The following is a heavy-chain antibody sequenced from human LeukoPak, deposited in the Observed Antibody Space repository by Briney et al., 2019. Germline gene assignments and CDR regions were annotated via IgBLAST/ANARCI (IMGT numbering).Heavy chain of an antibody. J-gene: IGHJ4*02. CDR2: INPNSGGT. CDR1: GYTFTGYY. Sequence: ASVKVSCKASGYTFTGYYMHWVRQAPGQGLEWMGWINPNSGGTNYAQKFQGRVTMTRDTSISTAYMELRNLKSDDTAVYYCARDRPGFGTIESPEYWGQGTLVTVSS. V-gene: IGHV1-2*02. D-gene: IGHD1-1*01. CDR3: ARDRPGFGTIESPEY.